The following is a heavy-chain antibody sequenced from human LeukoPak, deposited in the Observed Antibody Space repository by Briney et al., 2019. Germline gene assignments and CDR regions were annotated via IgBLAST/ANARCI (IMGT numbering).Heavy chain of an antibody. Sequence: GGSLRLSCAASGFTFSSYGMHWVRQAPGKGLVWVSRINSDGSSTDNADSVKGRFTNSRDNAKNTLYLQMNSLRAEDTAVYYCARGEVYGSGKTDYWGQGTLVTVSS. D-gene: IGHD3-10*01. V-gene: IGHV3-74*01. J-gene: IGHJ4*02. CDR1: GFTFSSYG. CDR3: ARGEVYGSGKTDY. CDR2: INSDGSST.